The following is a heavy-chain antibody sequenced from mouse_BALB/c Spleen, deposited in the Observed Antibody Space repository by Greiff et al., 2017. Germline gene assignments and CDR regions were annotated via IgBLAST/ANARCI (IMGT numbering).Heavy chain of an antibody. D-gene: IGHD2-2*01. CDR1: GYSITSDYA. CDR2: ISYSGST. Sequence: EVQLQESGPGLVKPSQSLSLTCTVTGYSITSDYAWNWIRQFPGNKLEWMGYISYSGSTSYNPSLKSRISITRDTSKNQFFLQLNSVTTEDTATYYCASYGYSWYFDVWGAGTTVTVSS. CDR3: ASYGYSWYFDV. J-gene: IGHJ1*01. V-gene: IGHV3-2*02.